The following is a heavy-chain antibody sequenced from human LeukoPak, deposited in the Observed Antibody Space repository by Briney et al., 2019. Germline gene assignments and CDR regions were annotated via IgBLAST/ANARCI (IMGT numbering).Heavy chain of an antibody. D-gene: IGHD2-2*03. V-gene: IGHV1-18*01. J-gene: IGHJ4*02. CDR3: ARDGYCSSTSCYGFDY. CDR2: ISAYNGNT. CDR1: GYTFTSYG. Sequence: ASVKVSCEASGYTFTSYGISWVRQAPGQGLEWMGWISAYNGNTNYAQKLQGRVTMTTDTSTSTAYMELRSLRSDDTAVYYCARDGYCSSTSCYGFDYWGQGTLVTVSS.